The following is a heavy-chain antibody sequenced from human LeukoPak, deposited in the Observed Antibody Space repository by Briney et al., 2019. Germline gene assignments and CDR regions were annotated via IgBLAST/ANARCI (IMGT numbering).Heavy chain of an antibody. CDR2: IRYDGSNK. CDR3: AKIPPAAAAVPFDY. V-gene: IGHV3-30*02. Sequence: PGGSLRLSCAVSGFIFSSYGMHWVRQAPGKGLEWVSFIRYDGSNKYYADSVKGRFTISRDNSKNTLYLQMNSLRTEDTAVYYCAKIPPAAAAVPFDYWGQGTLVTVSS. D-gene: IGHD6-13*01. J-gene: IGHJ4*02. CDR1: GFIFSSYG.